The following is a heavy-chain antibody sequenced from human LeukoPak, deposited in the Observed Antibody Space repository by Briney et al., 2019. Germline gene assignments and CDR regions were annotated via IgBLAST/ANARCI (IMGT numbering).Heavy chain of an antibody. CDR3: ARGEEFYDSSGYRRLDS. CDR1: GFTFSNHA. J-gene: IGHJ4*02. V-gene: IGHV3-64*01. Sequence: PGGSLRLSCAASGFTFSNHAMHWVRQAPGKALEYVAVINSNGANTFHAKSLNDRFNISRDNSKKILYLQMGSLRAEDMAVYYCARGEEFYDSSGYRRLDSWGQGTLVVVSS. D-gene: IGHD3-22*01. CDR2: INSNGANT.